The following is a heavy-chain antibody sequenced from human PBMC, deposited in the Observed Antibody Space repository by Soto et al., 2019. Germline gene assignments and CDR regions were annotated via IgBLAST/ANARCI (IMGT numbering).Heavy chain of an antibody. CDR2: VYWDYDK. D-gene: IGHD3-3*01. Sequence: SAPTLGNPTQTLTRTCSFSGFSLSTSGVAAGWIRRRPGKGLEWLALVYWDYDKRYSPSLRDRLSITKDTSNTKVFLAMTNMDTEATAKYQCAHSQRYRIFVVVIGATWCDPWRQ. CDR3: AHSQRYRIFVVVIGATWCDP. CDR1: GFSLSTSGVA. V-gene: IGHV2-5*02. J-gene: IGHJ5*02.